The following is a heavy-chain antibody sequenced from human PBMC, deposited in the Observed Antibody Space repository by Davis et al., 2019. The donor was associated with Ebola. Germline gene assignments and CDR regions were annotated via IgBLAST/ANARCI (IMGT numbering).Heavy chain of an antibody. Sequence: SVKVSCKASGGTFSSYAISWVRQAPGQGLEWMGGIIPIFGTANYAQKFQGRVTITADKSTSTAYMELRSLRSDDTAVYYCARDARVDPFDYWGQGTLVTVSS. V-gene: IGHV1-69*06. D-gene: IGHD2-15*01. CDR1: GGTFSSYA. CDR3: ARDARVDPFDY. CDR2: IIPIFGTA. J-gene: IGHJ4*02.